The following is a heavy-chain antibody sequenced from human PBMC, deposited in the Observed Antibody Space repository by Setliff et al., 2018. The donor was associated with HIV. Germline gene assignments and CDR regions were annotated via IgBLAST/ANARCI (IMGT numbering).Heavy chain of an antibody. V-gene: IGHV4-31*03. CDR2: IYYSGST. CDR1: GGSISSGGYY. D-gene: IGHD3-22*01. Sequence: PSETLSLTCTVSGGSISSGGYYWSWIRQHPGKGLEWIGYIYYSGSTYYNPSLKSRVTISVDTSKNQFSLKLSSVTAADTAVYYCARVSGGYPPYFGYWGQGTLVTVSS. CDR3: ARVSGGYPPYFGY. J-gene: IGHJ4*02.